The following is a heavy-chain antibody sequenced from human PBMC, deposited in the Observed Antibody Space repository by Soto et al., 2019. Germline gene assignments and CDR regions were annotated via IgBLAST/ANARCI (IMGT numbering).Heavy chain of an antibody. V-gene: IGHV4-34*01. CDR2: INHSGST. J-gene: IGHJ5*02. CDR1: GGSFSGYY. Sequence: LETLSLTCAVYGGSFSGYYWSWIRQPPGKGLEWIGEINHSGSTNYNPSLKSRVTISVDTSKNQFSLKLSSVTAADTAVYYCARRLAYYDFWSGTGNWFDPWGQGTLVTVSS. CDR3: ARRLAYYDFWSGTGNWFDP. D-gene: IGHD3-3*01.